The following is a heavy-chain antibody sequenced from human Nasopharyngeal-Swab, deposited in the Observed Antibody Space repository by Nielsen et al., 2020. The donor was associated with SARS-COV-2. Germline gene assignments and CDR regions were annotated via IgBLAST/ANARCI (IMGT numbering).Heavy chain of an antibody. CDR1: GFTFSDYY. V-gene: IGHV3-11*04. CDR3: ARDRANWDFDY. D-gene: IGHD7-27*01. Sequence: LKISCAASGFTFSDYYMSWIRQAPGKGLEYISYISGSGGTIYYGDSMKGRFTVSRDNAKNSLYLQMNSLRAEDTAVYYCARDRANWDFDYWGQGTLVTVSS. J-gene: IGHJ4*02. CDR2: ISGSGGTI.